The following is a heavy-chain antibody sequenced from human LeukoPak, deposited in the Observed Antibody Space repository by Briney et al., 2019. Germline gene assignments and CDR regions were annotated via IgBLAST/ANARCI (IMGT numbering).Heavy chain of an antibody. J-gene: IGHJ5*01. V-gene: IGHV4-59*08. CDR2: VSYSGST. D-gene: IGHD1-7*01. CDR3: ARLPGTGNYVWFDP. CDR1: DDSISTFY. Sequence: SETLSLTCTVPDDSISTFYWSWIRQPPGKGLEWMGYVSYSGSTKYNPSLKSRITISSDTSKSQFSLKVNSVTAADTAVYYCARLPGTGNYVWFDPWGQGTLVIVSS.